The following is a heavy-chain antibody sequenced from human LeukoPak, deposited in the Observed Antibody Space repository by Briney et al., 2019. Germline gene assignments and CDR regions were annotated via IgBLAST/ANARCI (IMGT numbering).Heavy chain of an antibody. Sequence: GGSLRLSCAASGFTFTSYGMHWVRQAPGKRLEWVAVIWYDGRNKYYVDSVKGRFTISRDNSKNTVYLQMNSLRAEDTAVYHCARDRGGSAFDIMGQGTMVTVSS. D-gene: IGHD3-10*01. CDR3: ARDRGGSAFDI. CDR2: IWYDGRNK. CDR1: GFTFTSYG. J-gene: IGHJ3*02. V-gene: IGHV3-33*01.